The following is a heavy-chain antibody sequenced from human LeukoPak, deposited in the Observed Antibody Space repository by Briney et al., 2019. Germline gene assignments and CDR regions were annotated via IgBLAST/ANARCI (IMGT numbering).Heavy chain of an antibody. J-gene: IGHJ6*03. D-gene: IGHD3-3*01. CDR1: GGSLNGHY. V-gene: IGHV4-34*01. CDR2: GSDIGGT. Sequence: SETLSLTCAVYGGSLNGHYWSWIRQSPGKGLEWIGEGSDIGGTKFNPSLKSRVTISVDTSKNQFSLKLSSVTAADTAVYYCARQVLRPPRNYYYMDVWGKGTTVTVSS. CDR3: ARQVLRPPRNYYYMDV.